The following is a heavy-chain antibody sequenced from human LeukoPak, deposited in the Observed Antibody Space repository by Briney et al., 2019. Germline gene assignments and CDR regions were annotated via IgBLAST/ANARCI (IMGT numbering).Heavy chain of an antibody. V-gene: IGHV1-2*02. CDR3: ARVRSSAWYYDAFDI. D-gene: IGHD6-19*01. CDR1: GYTFTGYY. J-gene: IGHJ3*02. CDR2: INPNSGGT. Sequence: ASVKVSCKASGYTFTGYYMHWVRQTPGQGLEWMGWINPNSGGTNYVQKFQGRVTMTRDTSISTVYMEVSRLRSDDTAVYYCARVRSSAWYYDAFDIWGQGTMVTVSS.